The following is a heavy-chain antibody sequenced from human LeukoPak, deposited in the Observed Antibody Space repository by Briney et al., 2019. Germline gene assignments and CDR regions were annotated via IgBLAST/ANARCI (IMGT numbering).Heavy chain of an antibody. J-gene: IGHJ3*02. D-gene: IGHD2-2*01. V-gene: IGHV3-7*01. CDR2: IKDDGSGE. Sequence: GGSLRLSCVASGFTFTSYWMAWVRQTPGKGLEWVADIKDDGSGEYYVDSVKGRFTISRDNAKNSLYLQMNSLRAEDTAVYYCAREWGDIVVVPAADAFDIWGQGTMVTVSS. CDR3: AREWGDIVVVPAADAFDI. CDR1: GFTFTSYW.